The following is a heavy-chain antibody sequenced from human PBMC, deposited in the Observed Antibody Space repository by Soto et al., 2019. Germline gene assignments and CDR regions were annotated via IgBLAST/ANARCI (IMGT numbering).Heavy chain of an antibody. CDR2: ISGGGRNT. CDR1: GFSFSNYA. Sequence: GGSLRLSCAASGFSFSNYAMTWVRQAPGKGLEGVSAISGGGRNTFYADSVKGRFTISRDNSRKTRYLQMTSLRAEDADVYYCAKFSATSVYDISSGPDYWGQGTLVTVSS. D-gene: IGHD6-6*01. J-gene: IGHJ4*02. V-gene: IGHV3-23*01. CDR3: AKFSATSVYDISSGPDY.